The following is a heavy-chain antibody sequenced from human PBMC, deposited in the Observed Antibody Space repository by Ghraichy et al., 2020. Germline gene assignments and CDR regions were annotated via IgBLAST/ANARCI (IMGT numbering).Heavy chain of an antibody. CDR1: GFTFSSYA. CDR2: ISGSGGST. J-gene: IGHJ4*02. CDR3: AKDTMGAGGYYFDY. V-gene: IGHV3-23*01. D-gene: IGHD1-26*01. Sequence: GGSLRLSCAASGFTFSSYAMSWVRQAPGKGLEWVSVISGSGGSTYYADSVKGRFTISRDNSKNTLYLQMNSLRAEDTAVYYCAKDTMGAGGYYFDYWGQGTLVTVSS.